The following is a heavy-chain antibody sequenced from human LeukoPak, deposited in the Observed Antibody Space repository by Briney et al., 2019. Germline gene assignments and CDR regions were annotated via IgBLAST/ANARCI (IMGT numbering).Heavy chain of an antibody. D-gene: IGHD3-10*01. CDR2: INHSGST. CDR1: GGSFSGYY. CDR3: ARLRPSTYYYGSGRANWFDP. J-gene: IGHJ5*02. V-gene: IGHV4-34*01. Sequence: SETLSLTCAVYGGSFSGYYWSWIRQPPGKGLEWIGEINHSGSTNYNPSLKSRVTISVDTSKNQFSLKLSSVTAADTAVYYCARLRPSTYYYGSGRANWFDPWGQGTLVTVSP.